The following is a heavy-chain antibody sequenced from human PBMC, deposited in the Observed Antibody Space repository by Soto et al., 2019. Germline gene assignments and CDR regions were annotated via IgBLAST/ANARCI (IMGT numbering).Heavy chain of an antibody. D-gene: IGHD3-10*01. CDR3: ARGYYVSGSYSDYYYYMDV. J-gene: IGHJ6*03. CDR1: GFTFSSYS. V-gene: IGHV3-48*01. CDR2: ISSSSSTI. Sequence: HPGGSLRLSCAASGFTFSSYSMNWVSQAPGKGLEWVSYISSSSSTIYYADYVKGRFTISRDNAKNSLYLQMNSLRAEDTAVYYCARGYYVSGSYSDYYYYMDVWGKVTTVTVSS.